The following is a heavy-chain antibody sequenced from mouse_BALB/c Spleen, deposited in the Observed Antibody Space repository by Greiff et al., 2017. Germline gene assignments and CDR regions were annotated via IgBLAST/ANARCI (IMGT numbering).Heavy chain of an antibody. V-gene: IGHV5-6*01. CDR1: GFTFSSYG. D-gene: IGHD1-1*01. CDR2: ISSGGSYT. Sequence: EVMLVESGGDLVKPGGSLKLSCAASGFTFSSYGMSWVRQTPDKRLEWVATISSGGSYTYYPDSVKGRFTISRDNAKNTLYLQMSSLKSEDTAMYYCARGGITTNPRAMDYWGQGTSVTVSS. CDR3: ARGGITTNPRAMDY. J-gene: IGHJ4*01.